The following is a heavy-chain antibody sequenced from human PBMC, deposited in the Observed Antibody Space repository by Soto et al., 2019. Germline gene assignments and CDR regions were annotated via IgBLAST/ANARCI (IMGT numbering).Heavy chain of an antibody. J-gene: IGHJ4*02. Sequence: GASVKVSCKASGYTFTHYYIHWVRQAPGQGLEWMGIINPNGGITTYAQKFRAGFTMTRDTSTSTVYLALSSLRSEDSAIYYCATSVNSAMAFDYWGQGTLVTVSS. CDR3: ATSVNSAMAFDY. V-gene: IGHV1-46*01. CDR2: INPNGGIT. CDR1: GYTFTHYY. D-gene: IGHD5-18*01.